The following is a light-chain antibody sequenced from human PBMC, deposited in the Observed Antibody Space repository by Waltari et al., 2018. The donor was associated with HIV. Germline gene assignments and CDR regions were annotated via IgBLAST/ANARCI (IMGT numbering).Light chain of an antibody. Sequence: ETVMTQSPATLSASPGDKVTFSCRASESVDNKVAWYQQKPGQSPRRLIYDASTGASGIPGRFSGSGSGTEFTLTISSLQSDDLAIYYCQQYKNWPPWTFGQGTKVEIK. J-gene: IGKJ1*01. CDR2: DAS. CDR3: QQYKNWPPWT. CDR1: ESVDNK. V-gene: IGKV3-15*01.